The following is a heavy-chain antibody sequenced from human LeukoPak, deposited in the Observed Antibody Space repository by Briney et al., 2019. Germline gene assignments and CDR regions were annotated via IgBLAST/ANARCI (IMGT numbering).Heavy chain of an antibody. CDR3: ARGQGSRYCTNGVCYWFDP. J-gene: IGHJ5*02. V-gene: IGHV3-53*01. Sequence: GGSLRLSCAASGVSVSSNYMNWVRQAPGKGLEWVAVIYSGGSTDYADSLKGRVNISRDNSKNTVYITMNRLSVEETAVYYCARGQGSRYCTNGVCYWFDPWGQGTLVTVSS. CDR1: GVSVSSNY. D-gene: IGHD2-8*01. CDR2: IYSGGST.